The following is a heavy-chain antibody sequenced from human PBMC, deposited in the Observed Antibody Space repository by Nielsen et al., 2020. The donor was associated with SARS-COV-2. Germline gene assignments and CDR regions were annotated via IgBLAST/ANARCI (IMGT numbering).Heavy chain of an antibody. CDR2: IHSSGST. D-gene: IGHD1-26*01. CDR3: AREVRERLAYNYYYYMDV. Sequence: SETLSLTCSVSGGSISSGDYYWNWIRQHPGKGLEWIGYIHSSGSTDYNPSLKSRGSISLDTSKNQFSLNLRSVTAADTAVYFCAREVRERLAYNYYYYMDVWGKGTTVTVSS. V-gene: IGHV4-31*03. CDR1: GGSISSGDYY. J-gene: IGHJ6*03.